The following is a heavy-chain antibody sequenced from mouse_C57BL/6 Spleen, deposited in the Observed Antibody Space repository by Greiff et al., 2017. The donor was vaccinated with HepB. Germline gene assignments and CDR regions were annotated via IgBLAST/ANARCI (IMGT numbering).Heavy chain of an antibody. V-gene: IGHV1-64*01. CDR3: ARRGPYSSGYLFDY. D-gene: IGHD3-2*02. J-gene: IGHJ2*01. Sequence: VKLQQSGAELVKPGASVKLSCKASGYTFTSYWMHWVKQRPGQGLEWIGMIHPNSGSTNYNEKFKSKATLTVDKSSSTAYMQLSSLTSEDSAVYYCARRGPYSSGYLFDYWGQGTTLTVSS. CDR1: GYTFTSYW. CDR2: IHPNSGST.